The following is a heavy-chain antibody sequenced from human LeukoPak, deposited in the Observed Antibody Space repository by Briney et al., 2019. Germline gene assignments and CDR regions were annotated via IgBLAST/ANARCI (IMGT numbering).Heavy chain of an antibody. Sequence: TSETLSLTCTVSGGSISSGSYYWSWIRQPAGKGLEWIGRIYTSGSTNYNPSLKSRVTISVDTSKNQFSLKLSSVTAADTAVYYCARDPIRPYYYDSSDYGAFDIWGQGTMVTVPS. CDR3: ARDPIRPYYYDSSDYGAFDI. V-gene: IGHV4-61*02. D-gene: IGHD3-22*01. CDR2: IYTSGST. J-gene: IGHJ3*02. CDR1: GGSISSGSYY.